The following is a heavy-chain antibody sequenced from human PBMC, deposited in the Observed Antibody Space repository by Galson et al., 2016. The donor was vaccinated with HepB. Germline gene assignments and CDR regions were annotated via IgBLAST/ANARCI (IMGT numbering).Heavy chain of an antibody. Sequence: SLRLSCAASGFVVSTKYMSWVRQAPGKGLEWVSVIYSDGSAYYADSVKGRFTISRDISNNMVDLQMNNLRAEDTAVYYCAREKGYLTNWFFDLWDRGTLVTVSS. V-gene: IGHV3-66*02. CDR3: AREKGYLTNWFFDL. CDR1: GFVVSTKY. J-gene: IGHJ2*01. D-gene: IGHD3-16*02. CDR2: IYSDGSA.